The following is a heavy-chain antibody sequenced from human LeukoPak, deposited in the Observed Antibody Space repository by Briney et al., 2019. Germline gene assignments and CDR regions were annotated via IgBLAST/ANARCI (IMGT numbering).Heavy chain of an antibody. CDR2: ISSSGSTI. CDR3: ASPPYYYYYMDV. CDR1: GFTFSDYY. Sequence: GGSLRLSCAASGFTFSDYYMSWIREAPGKGLERGSYISSSGSTIYYADSVKGRFTISRDNAKNSLYLQMNSLRAEDTAVYYCASPPYYYYYMDVWGKGTTVTVSS. J-gene: IGHJ6*03. V-gene: IGHV3-11*01.